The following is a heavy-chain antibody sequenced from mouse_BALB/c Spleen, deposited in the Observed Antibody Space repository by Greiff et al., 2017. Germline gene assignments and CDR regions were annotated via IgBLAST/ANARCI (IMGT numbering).Heavy chain of an antibody. CDR2: ISSGGSYT. CDR1: GFTFSSYG. J-gene: IGHJ2*01. CDR3: ARHGYYRYFDY. Sequence: DVKLQESGGDLVKPGGSLKLSCAASGFTFSSYGMSWVRQTPDKRLEWVATISSGGSYTYYPDSVKGRFTISRDNAKNTLYLQMSSLKSEDTAMYYCARHGYYRYFDYWGQGTTLTVSS. V-gene: IGHV5-6*02. D-gene: IGHD2-12*01.